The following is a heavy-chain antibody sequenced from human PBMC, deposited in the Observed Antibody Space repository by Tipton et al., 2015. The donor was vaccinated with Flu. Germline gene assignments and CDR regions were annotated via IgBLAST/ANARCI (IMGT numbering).Heavy chain of an antibody. D-gene: IGHD6-19*01. Sequence: TLSLTCTASGGSISSYYWSWIRQPAGKGLEWIGRIYSSGSTSYNPSLKSRVTMSVDTAENQFSLRLSSVTAADTAVYYCARSVTYYYDSSGSTFDYWGQGTLVTVSS. CDR3: ARSVTYYYDSSGSTFDY. CDR1: GGSISSYY. V-gene: IGHV4-4*07. CDR2: IYSSGST. J-gene: IGHJ4*02.